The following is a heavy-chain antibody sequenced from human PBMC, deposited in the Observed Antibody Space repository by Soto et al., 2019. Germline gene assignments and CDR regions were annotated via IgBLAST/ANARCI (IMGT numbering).Heavy chain of an antibody. CDR1: GFTFRSYA. CDR3: ARGAAIVASSNNDY. Sequence: GGSLRLSCAASGFTFRSYAMSWVRQAPGKGLEWVSGISGSGVSTYYADSVKGRFTISRDNSKNTLYLQMNSLRAEDTAVYYCARGAAIVASSNNDYWGQGTLVTVSS. D-gene: IGHD5-12*01. CDR2: ISGSGVST. V-gene: IGHV3-23*01. J-gene: IGHJ4*02.